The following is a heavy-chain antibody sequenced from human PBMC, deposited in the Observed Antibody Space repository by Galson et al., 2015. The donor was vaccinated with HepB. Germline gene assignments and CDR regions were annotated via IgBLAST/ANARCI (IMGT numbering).Heavy chain of an antibody. J-gene: IGHJ4*02. CDR1: GFAVNSNY. CDR3: ARGATQALGY. D-gene: IGHD7-27*01. Sequence: LRLSCAASGFAVNSNYMSWVRQAPGKGLEWVSFIYSGGSTNYADSVKGRFTISRDNSKNTLYLQMNSLRAEDTAVYYCARGATQALGYWGQGTLVTVSS. CDR2: IYSGGST. V-gene: IGHV3-66*01.